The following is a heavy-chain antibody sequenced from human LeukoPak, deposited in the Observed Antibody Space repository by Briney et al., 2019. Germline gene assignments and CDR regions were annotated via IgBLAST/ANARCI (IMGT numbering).Heavy chain of an antibody. CDR2: VSISGNNI. CDR1: GFTFSTYS. J-gene: IGHJ4*02. D-gene: IGHD3-10*01. V-gene: IGHV3-48*01. CDR3: AKSSVQRYYYGSGSGYFEY. Sequence: GGSLRLSCAASGFTFSTYSMNWVRQAPGKGLEWVSYVSISGNNIHYADSVKGRITISRDNAKNSLYLQMNSLRAEDTAVYYCAKSSVQRYYYGSGSGYFEYWGQGTLVTVSS.